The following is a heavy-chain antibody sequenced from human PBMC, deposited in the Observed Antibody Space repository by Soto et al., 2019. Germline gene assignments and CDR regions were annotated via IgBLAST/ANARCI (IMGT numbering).Heavy chain of an antibody. J-gene: IGHJ4*02. CDR2: INANSGST. CDR3: AREITSSWFDY. D-gene: IGHD6-13*01. CDR1: GYTFTANY. Sequence: GASVKVSCKTSGYTFTANYMHWVRQAPGQGLEWMGWINANSGSTNYAEKFQGWVTLTRDTTISTAYMELSRLRSDDTAVYYCAREITSSWFDYWGQGTLVTVSS. V-gene: IGHV1-2*04.